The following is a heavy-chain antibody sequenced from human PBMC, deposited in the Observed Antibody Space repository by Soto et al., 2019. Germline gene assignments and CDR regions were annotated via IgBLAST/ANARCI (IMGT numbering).Heavy chain of an antibody. CDR3: ARMCRELGAFDI. CDR1: GYTFTSYG. Sequence: ASVKVSCKASGYTFTSYGISLVRQAPGQGLEWMGWISAYNGNTNYAQKLQGRVTMTTDTSTSTAYMELRSLRSDDTAVYYCARMCRELGAFDIWGQGTMVTVSS. D-gene: IGHD3-10*02. J-gene: IGHJ3*02. V-gene: IGHV1-18*01. CDR2: ISAYNGNT.